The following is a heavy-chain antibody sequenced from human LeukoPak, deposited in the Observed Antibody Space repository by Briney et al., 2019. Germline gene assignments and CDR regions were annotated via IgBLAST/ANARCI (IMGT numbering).Heavy chain of an antibody. V-gene: IGHV1-69*06. D-gene: IGHD6-19*01. J-gene: IGHJ4*02. Sequence: SVKVSCKASGYTFTGYYMHWVRQAPGQGLEWVGRIIPIFVTPDYAQKFQGRVTITADKSTSTAYMELSSLKSEDTAVYYCARGVAGNVYWGQGTLVTVSS. CDR3: ARGVAGNVY. CDR2: IIPIFVTP. CDR1: GYTFTGYY.